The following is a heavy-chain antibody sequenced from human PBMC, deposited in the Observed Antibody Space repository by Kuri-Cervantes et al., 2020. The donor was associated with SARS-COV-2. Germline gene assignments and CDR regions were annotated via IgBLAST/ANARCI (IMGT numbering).Heavy chain of an antibody. J-gene: IGHJ3*02. V-gene: IGHV4-59*01. CDR2: IYYSGST. Sequence: GSLRLSCAVYGGSFSSYYWSWIRQPPGKGLEWIGYIYYSGSTNYNPSLKSRVTISVDTSKNQFSLKLSSVTAANTAVYYCARTHYATLLDIWGQGTMVTVSS. D-gene: IGHD2-2*01. CDR3: ARTHYATLLDI. CDR1: GGSFSSYY.